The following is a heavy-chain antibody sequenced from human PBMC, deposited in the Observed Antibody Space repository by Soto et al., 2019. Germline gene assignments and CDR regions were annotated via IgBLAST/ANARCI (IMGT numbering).Heavy chain of an antibody. J-gene: IGHJ6*02. D-gene: IGHD1-26*01. Sequence: ASVKVSCKASGYTLTGYYMHWARQAPGQGLEWMGWINPNSGGTNYAQKFQGWVTMTRDTSISTAYMELSRLRSDDTAVYYCARARHSGSYYYYYYGMDVWGQGPTVTVSS. V-gene: IGHV1-2*04. CDR1: GYTLTGYY. CDR3: ARARHSGSYYYYYYGMDV. CDR2: INPNSGGT.